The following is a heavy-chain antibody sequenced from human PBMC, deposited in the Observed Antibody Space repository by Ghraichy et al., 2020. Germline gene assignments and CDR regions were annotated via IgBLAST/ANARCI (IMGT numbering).Heavy chain of an antibody. Sequence: GGSRRLSCAASGFTFSSYGMNWVRQAPGKGLEWVSYISSSGSTIYYADSVKGRFTISRDNAKNSLYLQLNTMRDEDTAVYYCARVAERATANWGQGTLVTVSS. CDR2: ISSSGSTI. CDR3: ARVAERATAN. CDR1: GFTFSSYG. J-gene: IGHJ4*02. V-gene: IGHV3-48*02. D-gene: IGHD5-24*01.